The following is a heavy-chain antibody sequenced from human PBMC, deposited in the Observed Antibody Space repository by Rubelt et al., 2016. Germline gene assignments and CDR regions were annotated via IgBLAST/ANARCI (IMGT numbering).Heavy chain of an antibody. CDR2: INPNSGGT. Sequence: KASGGTFSSYAISWVRQAPGQGLEWMGWINPNSGGTNYAQKFQGWVTMTRDTSISTAYMELSRLRSDDTAVYYCAREGVTIFGVVMFYGMDVWGQGTTVTVSS. J-gene: IGHJ6*02. D-gene: IGHD3-3*01. CDR3: AREGVTIFGVVMFYGMDV. V-gene: IGHV1-2*04. CDR1: GGTFSSYA.